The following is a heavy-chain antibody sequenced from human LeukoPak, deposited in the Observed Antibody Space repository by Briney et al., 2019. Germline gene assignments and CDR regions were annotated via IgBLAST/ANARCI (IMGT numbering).Heavy chain of an antibody. V-gene: IGHV4-31*03. CDR2: IYYSGST. Sequence: SESLSLTCTVSGGSISSGGYYWSWIRQHPGKGLEWIGYIYYSGSTYYNPSLKSRVTISVDTSKNQFSLKLSSVTAADTAVYYCARVSYLSRGPFDYWGQGTLVTVSS. CDR1: GGSISSGGYY. D-gene: IGHD3-10*01. CDR3: ARVSYLSRGPFDY. J-gene: IGHJ4*02.